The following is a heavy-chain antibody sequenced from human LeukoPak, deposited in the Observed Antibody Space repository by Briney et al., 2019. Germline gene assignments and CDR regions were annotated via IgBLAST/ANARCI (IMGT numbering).Heavy chain of an antibody. CDR3: ARHFPRSGWDF. CDR2: FYTSGNT. V-gene: IGHV4-4*07. Sequence: AETLSLTCTVSGDSISGYFWSWIRQPAGKGLEWIGHFYTSGNTNYNPSLNSRVTMSVDTSKNEFSLKLTSVTAADTAVYYCARHFPRSGWDFWGQGTLVTVST. CDR1: GDSISGYF. D-gene: IGHD6-19*01. J-gene: IGHJ4*02.